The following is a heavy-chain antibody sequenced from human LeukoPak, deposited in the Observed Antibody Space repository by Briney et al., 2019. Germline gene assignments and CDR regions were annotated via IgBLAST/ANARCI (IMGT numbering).Heavy chain of an antibody. CDR3: VREDGILWFGSHSSSAIPIDDY. J-gene: IGHJ4*02. V-gene: IGHV4-39*07. CDR2: IYHSGST. D-gene: IGHD3-10*01. Sequence: SETLSLTCTGSGGSISSSSYYWGWIQQPPGKGLEWIGSIYHSGSTYYNPSLKSRVTISVDTSKNQFSLKLSSVTAADTAVYYCVREDGILWFGSHSSSAIPIDDYWGQGTLVTVSS. CDR1: GGSISSSSYY.